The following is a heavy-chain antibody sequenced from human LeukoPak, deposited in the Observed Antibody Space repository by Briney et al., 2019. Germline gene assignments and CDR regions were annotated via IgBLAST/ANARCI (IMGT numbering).Heavy chain of an antibody. CDR3: ARDQAVVVAAEDYYGMDV. CDR1: GGTFSSYG. D-gene: IGHD2-15*01. V-gene: IGHV1-69*04. Sequence: SVKVSCKASGGTFSSYGISWVRQAPGQGLEWMGRIIPIFGIANYAQKFQGRVTITADKSTSTAYMELSSLRSEDTAVYYCARDQAVVVAAEDYYGMDVWGQGTTVTVSS. CDR2: IIPIFGIA. J-gene: IGHJ6*02.